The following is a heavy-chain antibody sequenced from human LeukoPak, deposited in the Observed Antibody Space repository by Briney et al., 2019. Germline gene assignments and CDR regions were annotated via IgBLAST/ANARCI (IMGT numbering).Heavy chain of an antibody. CDR2: INHSGST. CDR3: ARGRALYYDSSGYPDYYGMDV. Sequence: PSETLSLTCAVYGGSFSGYYWSWIRQPPGKGLEWIGEINHSGSTNYNPSLKSRVTISVDTSKNQFSLKLSSVTAADTAVYYCARGRALYYDSSGYPDYYGMDVWGHGTTVTVSS. V-gene: IGHV4-34*01. D-gene: IGHD3-22*01. CDR1: GGSFSGYY. J-gene: IGHJ6*02.